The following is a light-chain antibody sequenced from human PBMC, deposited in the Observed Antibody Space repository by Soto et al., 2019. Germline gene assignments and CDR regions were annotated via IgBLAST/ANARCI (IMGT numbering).Light chain of an antibody. CDR2: IAS. CDR3: QQFNSYPIT. Sequence: AIQLTQSPSSLSASVGDTVTITCRASQGITAALAWYQQKPGKAPKLLISIASSLETGVPSRFSGSGSGTDSTLTITNLQPEDFATYYCQQFNSYPITFGQGTRLEIK. V-gene: IGKV1-13*02. CDR1: QGITAA. J-gene: IGKJ5*01.